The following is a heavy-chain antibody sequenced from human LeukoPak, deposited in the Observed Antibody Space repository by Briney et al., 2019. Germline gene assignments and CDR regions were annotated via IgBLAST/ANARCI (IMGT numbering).Heavy chain of an antibody. CDR3: AGVDESTGSSRNYHPDNYFDC. Sequence: KTSETLSLTCTVSGGSASITSFYWGWIRQPPGKGLEWIGSFSYGENTYYNPSLNSRVTISVDTSRNQFSLKLISVTAADTAVYYCAGVDESTGSSRNYHPDNYFDCWGQGTLVTVSS. CDR2: FSYGENT. V-gene: IGHV4-39*07. CDR1: GGSASITSFY. J-gene: IGHJ4*02. D-gene: IGHD3-22*01.